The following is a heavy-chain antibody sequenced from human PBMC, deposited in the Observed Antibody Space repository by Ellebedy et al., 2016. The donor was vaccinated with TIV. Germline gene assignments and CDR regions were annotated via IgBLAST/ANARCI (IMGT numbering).Heavy chain of an antibody. CDR1: GYTFTGHH. D-gene: IGHD3-3*01. J-gene: IGHJ3*02. V-gene: IGHV1-2*02. CDR3: ARGVQFFSYAFDI. Sequence: ASVKVSXXSSGYTFTGHHIHWVRQAPGQGLEWMGWITPSTGDTNYAQKFQGRVTMTRDTSISTAYMELSRLSFDDSAVYFCARGVQFFSYAFDIWGQGTLVTVSS. CDR2: ITPSTGDT.